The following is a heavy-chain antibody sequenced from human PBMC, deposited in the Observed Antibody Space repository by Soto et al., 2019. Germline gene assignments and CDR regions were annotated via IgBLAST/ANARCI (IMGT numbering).Heavy chain of an antibody. CDR3: ARAGAKRSSEWPNSFAP. Sequence: QLQLQESGLGLVQPSQTLSLTCAVSGGSISSGGYSWSWIRQPPGKGMEWIGYIYHSGSTFYNPSLRSRVTISVDRSKNEFSLKMSSVTAADTAMYYCARAGAKRSSEWPNSFAPWGQGTLVTVSS. D-gene: IGHD3-3*01. V-gene: IGHV4-30-2*01. CDR1: GGSISSGGYS. CDR2: IYHSGST. J-gene: IGHJ5*02.